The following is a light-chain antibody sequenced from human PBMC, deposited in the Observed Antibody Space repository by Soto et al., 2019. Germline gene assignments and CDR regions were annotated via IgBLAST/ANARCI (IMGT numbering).Light chain of an antibody. CDR1: LNY. Sequence: QSVLTQPASVSGSPGQSITISCTGTLNYVSWYQKHPGRAPNILIYEVRNRPSGVSNRFSGSKTGNTASLTISGLQAEDEADYYCCSYTSSNTLVFGGGTKLTV. CDR3: CSYTSSNTLV. V-gene: IGLV2-14*01. CDR2: EVR. J-gene: IGLJ3*02.